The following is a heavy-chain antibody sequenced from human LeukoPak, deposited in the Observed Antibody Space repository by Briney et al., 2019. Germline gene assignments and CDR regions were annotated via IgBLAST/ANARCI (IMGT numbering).Heavy chain of an antibody. Sequence: AGGSLRLSCAASGFTFSSYAMSWVRQAPGKGLEWVSAISGSGGSTYYADSVKGRFTISRDNAKNSLYLQMNSLRAEDTAVYYCARDRYSGYDWSHWGQGTLVTVSS. CDR1: GFTFSSYA. D-gene: IGHD5-12*01. V-gene: IGHV3-23*01. J-gene: IGHJ4*02. CDR3: ARDRYSGYDWSH. CDR2: ISGSGGST.